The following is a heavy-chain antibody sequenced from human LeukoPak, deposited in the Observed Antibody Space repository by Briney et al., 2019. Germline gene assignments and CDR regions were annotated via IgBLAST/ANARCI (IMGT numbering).Heavy chain of an antibody. CDR2: ISGSGGST. D-gene: IGHD3-3*01. Sequence: GGSLRLSCAASGFTFSSYAMSWVRQAPGKGLEWVSAISGSGGSTYYADSVKGRFTISRDNSKNTLYLQMNSLRAEDTAVYYCAKARITIFGVVQYYFDYWGQGTLVTVSS. CDR3: AKARITIFGVVQYYFDY. V-gene: IGHV3-23*01. J-gene: IGHJ4*02. CDR1: GFTFSSYA.